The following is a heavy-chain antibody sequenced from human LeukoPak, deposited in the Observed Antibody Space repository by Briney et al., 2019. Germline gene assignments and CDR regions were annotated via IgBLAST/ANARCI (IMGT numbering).Heavy chain of an antibody. V-gene: IGHV3-30-3*02. D-gene: IGHD3-22*01. Sequence: GGSLRLSCAASGFTFSSYAMHWVRQAPGKGLEWVAVISYDGSNKYYADSVKGRFTISRDNSKNTLYLQMSSLRAEDTAVYYCAKHPPVSYDSSGYYYFDYWGQGTLVTVSS. CDR1: GFTFSSYA. J-gene: IGHJ4*02. CDR2: ISYDGSNK. CDR3: AKHPPVSYDSSGYYYFDY.